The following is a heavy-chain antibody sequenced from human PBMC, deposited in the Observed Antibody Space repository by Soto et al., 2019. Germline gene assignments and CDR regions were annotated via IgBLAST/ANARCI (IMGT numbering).Heavy chain of an antibody. J-gene: IGHJ6*03. CDR3: ARGLILWFGELSRRGGYYYYMDV. CDR1: GGSFSGYQ. V-gene: IGHV4-34*01. CDR2: INDSGNI. D-gene: IGHD3-10*01. Sequence: QVQLQQWGAGLLKPSETLSLPCAVYGGSFSGYQWSWIRQTPGKGLEWIGEINDSGNINYNPSLKSRVTILLDTPKKQISLKLSSVTAADSAVYYCARGLILWFGELSRRGGYYYYMDVWGKGNTVTVSS.